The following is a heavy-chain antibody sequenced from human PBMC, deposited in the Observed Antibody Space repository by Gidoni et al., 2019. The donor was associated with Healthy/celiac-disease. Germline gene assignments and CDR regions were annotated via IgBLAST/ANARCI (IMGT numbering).Heavy chain of an antibody. D-gene: IGHD3-10*01. V-gene: IGHV4-34*01. CDR2: INHSGST. CDR1: GGSFSGYY. CDR3: ARGRSWFRY. J-gene: IGHJ4*02. Sequence: VQLQQWGAGLLKPSETLSLTCAVYGGSFSGYYWNWIRQPPGKGLEWIGEINHSGSTNYNPSLKSRVTISVDTSKNQFSLKVNSVTAADTAVYYCARGRSWFRYWGQGTLVTVSS.